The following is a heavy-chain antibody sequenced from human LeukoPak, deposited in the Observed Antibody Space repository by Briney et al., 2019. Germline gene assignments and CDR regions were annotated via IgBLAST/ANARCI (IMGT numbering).Heavy chain of an antibody. Sequence: ASVKVSCKASGYTFTSYGISWVRQAPGQGLEWMGWINPNSGGTNYAQKFQGRVTMTRDTSISTAYMELSRLRSDDTAVYYCAKTQFYDFWSGYYPQPFDYWGQGTLVTVSS. D-gene: IGHD3-3*01. CDR2: INPNSGGT. CDR3: AKTQFYDFWSGYYPQPFDY. J-gene: IGHJ4*02. V-gene: IGHV1-2*02. CDR1: GYTFTSYG.